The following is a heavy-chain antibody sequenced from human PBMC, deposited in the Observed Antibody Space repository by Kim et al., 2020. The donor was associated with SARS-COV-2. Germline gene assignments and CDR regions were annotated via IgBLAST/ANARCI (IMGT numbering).Heavy chain of an antibody. Sequence: SETLSLTCTVSGGSISSSYWSWIRQPAGKGLEWIGRIYTSGITSYNPSLRSRVTMSVDTSKNQFSLKLSSVTAADTAVYYCARVGGGGNEFDSWGQGTLVTVSS. CDR1: GGSISSSY. J-gene: IGHJ4*02. D-gene: IGHD2-15*01. CDR3: ARVGGGGNEFDS. V-gene: IGHV4-4*07. CDR2: IYTSGIT.